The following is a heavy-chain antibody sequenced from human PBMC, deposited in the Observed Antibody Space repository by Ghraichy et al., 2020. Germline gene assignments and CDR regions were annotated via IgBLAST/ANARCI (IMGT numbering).Heavy chain of an antibody. D-gene: IGHD5-18*01. CDR2: IYYSGST. J-gene: IGHJ3*02. Sequence: SETLSLTCTVSGGSICRYYWSWIRQSPGKGLEWVGYIYYSGSTYYNPSLKSRVTISVDTSKNQFSLNLRSVTAADTAVYYCARDLYSGLDAFDIWGQGTLVTVSS. CDR3: ARDLYSGLDAFDI. V-gene: IGHV4-59*01. CDR1: GGSICRYY.